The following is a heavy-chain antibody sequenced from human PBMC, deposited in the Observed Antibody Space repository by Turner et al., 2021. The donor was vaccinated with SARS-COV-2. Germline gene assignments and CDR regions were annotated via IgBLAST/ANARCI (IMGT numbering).Heavy chain of an antibody. CDR3: VTSVRRSGYFQR. V-gene: IGHV4-39*01. Sequence: QLLVQESGPALVKPSETLSLPCTVSAVSITSNSHYWGWVRQPPGKGLEWIGITYYPGGSYYNPSLRGRVTISVDPSQNQFSLILRPVTAADTAVYYCVTSVRRSGYFQRWGQGSLVGVSS. J-gene: IGHJ1*01. CDR2: TYYPGGS. CDR1: AVSITSNSHY.